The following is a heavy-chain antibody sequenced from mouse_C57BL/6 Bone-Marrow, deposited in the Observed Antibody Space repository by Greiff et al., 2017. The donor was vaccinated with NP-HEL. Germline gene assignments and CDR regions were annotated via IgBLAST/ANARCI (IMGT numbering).Heavy chain of an antibody. CDR1: GYTFTSYW. CDR3: AREDYYLGFLDY. D-gene: IGHD1-1*01. CDR2: IDPSDSYT. J-gene: IGHJ2*01. Sequence: VQLQQPGAELVMPGASVKLSCKASGYTFTSYWMHWVKQRPGQGLEWIGEIDPSDSYTNYNQKFKGKATLTVDKSSSTAYMQRSSLTSEDSAVNHCAREDYYLGFLDYWGQGTTLTVSS. V-gene: IGHV1-69*01.